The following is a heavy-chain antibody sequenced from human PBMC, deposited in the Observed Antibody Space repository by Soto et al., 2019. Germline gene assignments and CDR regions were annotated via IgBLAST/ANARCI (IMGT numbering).Heavy chain of an antibody. CDR1: GYTLTELS. D-gene: IGHD5-12*01. Sequence: ASVKVSCKVSGYTLTELSMHWVRQAPGKGLEWMGGFDPEDGETIYAQKFQGRVTMTEDTSTDTAYMELSSLRSEDTAVYYCATCGREYSGLSEAFEIWGQGTMVTVSS. CDR3: ATCGREYSGLSEAFEI. J-gene: IGHJ3*02. CDR2: FDPEDGET. V-gene: IGHV1-24*01.